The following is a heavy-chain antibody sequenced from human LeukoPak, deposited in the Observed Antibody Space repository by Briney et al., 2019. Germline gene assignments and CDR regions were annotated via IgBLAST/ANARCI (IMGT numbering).Heavy chain of an antibody. CDR3: ARRDTAMVLDAFDI. V-gene: IGHV5-51*01. Sequence: GESLKISCKGSGYSFTNHWIGWVRQMPGKGLEWMGSIYPGDSDTRYSPSFQGQVTISADKSISTAYLQWSSLKASDTAMYYCARRDTAMVLDAFDIWGQGTMVTVSS. J-gene: IGHJ3*02. CDR1: GYSFTNHW. D-gene: IGHD5-18*01. CDR2: IYPGDSDT.